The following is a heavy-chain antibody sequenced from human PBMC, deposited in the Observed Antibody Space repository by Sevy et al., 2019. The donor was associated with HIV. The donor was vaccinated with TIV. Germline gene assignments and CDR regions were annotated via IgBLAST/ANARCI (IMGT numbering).Heavy chain of an antibody. J-gene: IGHJ4*02. Sequence: GGSLRLSCAASGFTFNSHGFHWVRQAPGKGLEWVALISYDGRIKNYAYSVKGRFIISRDDARNTLYLQMNGLGAEETAVYYCAREGGHTAAWSPGNFWGQGTLVTVSS. CDR2: ISYDGRIK. D-gene: IGHD2-15*01. CDR1: GFTFNSHG. V-gene: IGHV3-30*01. CDR3: AREGGHTAAWSPGNF.